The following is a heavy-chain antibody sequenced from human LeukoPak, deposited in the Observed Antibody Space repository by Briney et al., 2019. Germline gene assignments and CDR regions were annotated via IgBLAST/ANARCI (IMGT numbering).Heavy chain of an antibody. CDR2: IYYSGST. J-gene: IGHJ4*02. D-gene: IGHD3-22*01. V-gene: IGHV4-39*07. CDR3: ARDRDYYDSSGYQIRFDY. CDR1: GGSISSSSYY. Sequence: SETLSLTCTVSGGSISSSSYYWGWIRQPPGKGLEWIGSIYYSGSTYYNPSLKSRVTISVDTSKNQFSLKLSSVTAADTAVYYCARDRDYYDSSGYQIRFDYWGQGTLVTVSS.